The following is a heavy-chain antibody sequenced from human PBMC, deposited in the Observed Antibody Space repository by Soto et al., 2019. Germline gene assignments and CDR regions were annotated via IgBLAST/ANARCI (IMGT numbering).Heavy chain of an antibody. Sequence: QLQLQESGSGLVKPSQTLSLTCVVSGGSISSGGYSWSWIRQPPGKGLEWIGYIYHSGSTYYNPSLKSRVTISVDRSKNQFSLKLSSVTAADTAVYYCARGSYYDSNFWFDPWGQGTLVTVSS. V-gene: IGHV4-30-2*01. D-gene: IGHD3-22*01. J-gene: IGHJ5*02. CDR1: GGSISSGGYS. CDR2: IYHSGST. CDR3: ARGSYYDSNFWFDP.